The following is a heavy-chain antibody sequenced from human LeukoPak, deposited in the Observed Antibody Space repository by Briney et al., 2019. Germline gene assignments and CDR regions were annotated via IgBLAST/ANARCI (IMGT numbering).Heavy chain of an antibody. V-gene: IGHV3-23*01. J-gene: IGHJ3*01. D-gene: IGHD1-26*01. CDR2: ISGSGGST. CDR1: GFTFSSYA. Sequence: GGSLRLSCAASGFTFSSYAMSWVRQAPGKGLEWVSGISGSGGSTYYADSVKGRFTISRDNSKNTLYLQMHSLRAEDTAVYYCTNRVSGSDRPDWGQGTMVTVSS. CDR3: TNRVSGSDRPD.